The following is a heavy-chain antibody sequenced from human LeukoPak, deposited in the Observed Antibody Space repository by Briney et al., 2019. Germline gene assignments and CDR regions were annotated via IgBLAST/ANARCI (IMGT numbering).Heavy chain of an antibody. CDR3: ARIAAAGGFDC. CDR1: GGSISSYY. CDR2: IYYSGST. V-gene: IGHV4-59*01. Sequence: SETLSLTCTVSGGSISSYYWSWIRQTPGKGLEWIGYIYYSGSTNYNPSLKSRVTISVDTSKNQFSLKLSSVTAADTAVYYCARIAAAGGFDCWGQGTLVTVSS. D-gene: IGHD6-13*01. J-gene: IGHJ4*02.